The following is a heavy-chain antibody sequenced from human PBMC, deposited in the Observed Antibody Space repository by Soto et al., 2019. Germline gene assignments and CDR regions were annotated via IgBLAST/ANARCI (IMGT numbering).Heavy chain of an antibody. Sequence: ASETLSLTCAVSGDSISSYYCMWIRQPPGKGLEAIGYLYYGRSANYNPSLKSRVTLSVDTSKNQFSLKLSSVTAADPAVYYCARVRHINAFDIWGQGTMVTVS. J-gene: IGHJ3*02. CDR2: LYYGRSA. CDR3: ARVRHINAFDI. D-gene: IGHD1-20*01. V-gene: IGHV4-59*08. CDR1: GDSISSYY.